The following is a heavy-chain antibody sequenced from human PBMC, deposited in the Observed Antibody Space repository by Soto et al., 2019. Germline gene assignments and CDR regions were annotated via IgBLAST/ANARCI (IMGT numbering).Heavy chain of an antibody. Sequence: SETLSLTCTVSGGSISSSSYYWAWIRQPPGEGLENIGNIFYTGSTYYFPSLNSLVTISIDTSNNQFSLNLISVTAADTAVYYCAGFYGSGSPDAFDIWGQGTMVTVSS. V-gene: IGHV4-39*07. D-gene: IGHD3-10*01. J-gene: IGHJ3*02. CDR1: GGSISSSSYY. CDR3: AGFYGSGSPDAFDI. CDR2: IFYTGST.